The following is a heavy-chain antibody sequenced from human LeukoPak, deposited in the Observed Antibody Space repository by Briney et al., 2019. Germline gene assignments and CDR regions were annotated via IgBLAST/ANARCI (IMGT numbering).Heavy chain of an antibody. Sequence: GGSLRLSCAASGFTFSSYAMSWVRQAPGKGLEWVSAISGSGGSTYYADSVKGRFTISGDNSKNTLYLQMNSLRAEDTAVYYCAKDATGQSGYYNNWFDPWGQGTLVTVSS. D-gene: IGHD3-22*01. J-gene: IGHJ5*02. CDR3: AKDATGQSGYYNNWFDP. CDR2: ISGSGGST. CDR1: GFTFSSYA. V-gene: IGHV3-23*01.